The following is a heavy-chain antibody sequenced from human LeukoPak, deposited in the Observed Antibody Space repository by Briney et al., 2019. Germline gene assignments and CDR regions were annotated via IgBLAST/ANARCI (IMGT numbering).Heavy chain of an antibody. J-gene: IGHJ6*02. V-gene: IGHV3-33*01. CDR1: GFTFSSYG. CDR2: IWYDGSNK. D-gene: IGHD3-9*01. Sequence: GGSLRLSCAASGFTFSSYGMHWVRQAPGKGLEWVAVIWYDGSNKYYADSVKGRFTISRDNSKNTLYLQMNSLRAGDTAVYYCARVLRYFDSYYYYGVDVWGQGTTVTVSS. CDR3: ARVLRYFDSYYYYGVDV.